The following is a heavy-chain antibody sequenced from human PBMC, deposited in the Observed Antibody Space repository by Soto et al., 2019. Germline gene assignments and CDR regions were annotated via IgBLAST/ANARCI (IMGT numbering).Heavy chain of an antibody. J-gene: IGHJ6*02. CDR3: ARDHSVGDYYDSSGYYYYYGMDV. Sequence: ASVKVSCKASGYTFTSYGISWVRQAPGQGLEWMGWISAYNGNTNYAQKLQGRVTMTTDTSTSSAYMEQRSLRSDDTAVYYCARDHSVGDYYDSSGYYYYYGMDVWGQGTTVTVSS. D-gene: IGHD3-22*01. CDR1: GYTFTSYG. V-gene: IGHV1-18*01. CDR2: ISAYNGNT.